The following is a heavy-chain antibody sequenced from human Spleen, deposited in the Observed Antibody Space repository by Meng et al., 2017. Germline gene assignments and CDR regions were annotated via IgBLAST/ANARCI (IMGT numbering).Heavy chain of an antibody. CDR2: IYTSGST. J-gene: IGHJ4*02. CDR1: GGSISSGSYY. V-gene: IGHV4-61*02. D-gene: IGHD3-10*01. Sequence: LRLSCTVSGGSISSGSYYWSWIRQPAGKGLEWIGRIYTSGSTNYNPSLKSRVTMSVDTSKNQFSLNLSSVTAADTAVYYCARASYYASGSYYKKFEYWGQGTLVTVSS. CDR3: ARASYYASGSYYKKFEY.